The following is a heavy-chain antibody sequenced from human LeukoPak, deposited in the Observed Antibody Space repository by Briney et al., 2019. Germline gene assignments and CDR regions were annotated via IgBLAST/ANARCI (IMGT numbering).Heavy chain of an antibody. CDR2: INPNSGGT. CDR3: ARAPNPLRYFDY. D-gene: IGHD3-9*01. Sequence: ASVKVSCKASGYTFTGYYMHWVRQAPGQGLEWMGWINPNSGGTNYAQKFQGRVTMTRDTSIGTVYMELSRLRSDDTAVYYCARAPNPLRYFDYWGQGTLVTVSS. J-gene: IGHJ4*02. V-gene: IGHV1-2*02. CDR1: GYTFTGYY.